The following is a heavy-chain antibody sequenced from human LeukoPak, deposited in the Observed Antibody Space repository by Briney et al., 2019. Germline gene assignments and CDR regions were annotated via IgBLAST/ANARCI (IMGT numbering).Heavy chain of an antibody. CDR3: ARVCCSSTSCYSCADY. CDR2: INPNSGGT. J-gene: IGHJ4*02. V-gene: IGHV1-2*02. CDR1: GYTFTSYG. D-gene: IGHD2-2*01. Sequence: ASLKVSCKASGYTFTSYGISWVRQAPGQGLEWMGWINPNSGGTNYAQKFQGRVTMTRDTSISTAYMELSRLRSDDTAVYYCARVCCSSTSCYSCADYWGQGTLVTVSS.